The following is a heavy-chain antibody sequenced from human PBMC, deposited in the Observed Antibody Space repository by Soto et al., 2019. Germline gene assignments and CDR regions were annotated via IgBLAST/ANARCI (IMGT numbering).Heavy chain of an antibody. D-gene: IGHD2-2*01. Sequence: VQLVESGGGLVQPGGSLRLSCAASGFTFSDHYMDWVRQAPGKGLEWVALISHDGINKYYADSVRGRFTISRDSSTNTLYLQMNSLRAADTAVYYCGRCTSTSCHLGSDYWGQGTLVTVSS. CDR3: GRCTSTSCHLGSDY. V-gene: IGHV3-30-3*01. CDR2: ISHDGINK. CDR1: GFTFSDHY. J-gene: IGHJ4*02.